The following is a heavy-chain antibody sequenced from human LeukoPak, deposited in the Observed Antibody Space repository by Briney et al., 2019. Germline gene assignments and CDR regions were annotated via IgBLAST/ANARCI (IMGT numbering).Heavy chain of an antibody. V-gene: IGHV3-33*08. CDR1: GFTFSSYA. CDR2: IWYDGSDK. D-gene: IGHD3-10*01. J-gene: IGHJ4*02. CDR3: ARDLRKGNYFDL. Sequence: GGSLRLSCAASGFTFSSYAMNWVRQAPGKGLEWVAVIWYDGSDKYYADSVKGRFTISRDNSKNTLYLQMNSLRAEDTAVYYCARDLRKGNYFDLWGQGTLVTVSS.